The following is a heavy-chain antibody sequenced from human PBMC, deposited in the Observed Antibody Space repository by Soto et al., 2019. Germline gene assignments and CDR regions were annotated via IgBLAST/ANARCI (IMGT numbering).Heavy chain of an antibody. CDR3: ARHSLYDFWSGYYTGGDWFDP. CDR1: GGSISSYY. Sequence: SETLSLTCTVSGGSISSYYWSWIRQPPGKGLEWIGYIYYSGSTNYNPSLKSRVTISVDTSKNQFSLKLSSVTAADTAVYYCARHSLYDFWSGYYTGGDWFDPWGQGTLVTVSS. D-gene: IGHD3-3*01. V-gene: IGHV4-59*08. CDR2: IYYSGST. J-gene: IGHJ5*02.